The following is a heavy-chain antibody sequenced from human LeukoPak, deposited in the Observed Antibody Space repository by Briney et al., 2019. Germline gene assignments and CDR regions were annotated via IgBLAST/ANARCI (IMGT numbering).Heavy chain of an antibody. CDR1: GYTFTGYY. CDR3: ASSSLYYDFWSGLASHFDY. D-gene: IGHD3-3*01. V-gene: IGHV1-2*02. J-gene: IGHJ4*02. CDR2: INPNSGGT. Sequence: ASVKVSCKASGYTFTGYYMHWVRQAPGQGLEWMGWINPNSGGTNYAQKFQGRVTMTRDTSISTAYMELSRLRFDDTAVYYCASSSLYYDFWSGLASHFDYWGQGTLVTVSS.